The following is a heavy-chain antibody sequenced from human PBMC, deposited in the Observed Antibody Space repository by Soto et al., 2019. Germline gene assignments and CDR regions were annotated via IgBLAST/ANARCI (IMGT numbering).Heavy chain of an antibody. Sequence: ASVKVSCKASGYTFTGYYMHWVRQAPGQGLEWMGWINPNSGGTNYAQEFQGWVTMTRDTSISTAYMELSRLRSDDTAVYYCARGGSGWYVHGMDVWGQGTTVTVSS. CDR2: INPNSGGT. CDR3: ARGGSGWYVHGMDV. CDR1: GYTFTGYY. D-gene: IGHD6-19*01. J-gene: IGHJ6*02. V-gene: IGHV1-2*04.